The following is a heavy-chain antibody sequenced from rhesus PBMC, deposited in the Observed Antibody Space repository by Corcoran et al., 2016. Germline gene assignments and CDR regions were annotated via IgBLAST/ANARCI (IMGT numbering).Heavy chain of an antibody. CDR2: IYANSVTT. Sequence: QVRLQESGPGPVKSSETLSPTCAVSGGSMSESSFGTWIRQPPGEGLEWIGNIYANSVTTYNPSLKSRVTISKDTSNNQFFLKVTSVTAADTAVYYCASPFERGRFEVWGAGILVTVSS. CDR1: GGSMSESSF. V-gene: IGHV4S9*01. J-gene: IGHJ5-1*01. CDR3: ASPFERGRFEV. D-gene: IGHD3-34*01.